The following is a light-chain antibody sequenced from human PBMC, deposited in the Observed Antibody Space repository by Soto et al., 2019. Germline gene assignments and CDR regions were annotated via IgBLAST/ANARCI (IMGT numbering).Light chain of an antibody. V-gene: IGKV3-15*01. J-gene: IGKJ1*01. Sequence: EIVMTQSPASLSVSPGERATLSCRASQSLSSNLAWYQQKPGQAPRLLIYGASTRATGVPARFSGSGSGTEFTLTISSLQSEDFAVYYCQHYNNWPLTFGQGTKVDIK. CDR1: QSLSSN. CDR2: GAS. CDR3: QHYNNWPLT.